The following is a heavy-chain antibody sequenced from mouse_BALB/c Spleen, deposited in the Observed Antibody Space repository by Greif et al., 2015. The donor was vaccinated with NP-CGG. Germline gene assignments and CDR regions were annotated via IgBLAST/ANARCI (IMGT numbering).Heavy chain of an antibody. CDR2: ISTYYGDA. Sequence: QVQLQQSGAELVRPGVSVKISCKGSGYTFTDYAMHWVKQSHAKSLEWIGVISTYYGDASYNQKFKGKATMTVDKSSSTAYMELARRTSEYSAIYYCARGVKGVRRYFDYWGQGTTLTVSS. CDR3: ARGVKGVRRYFDY. V-gene: IGHV1S137*01. CDR1: GYTFTDYA. D-gene: IGHD2-14*01. J-gene: IGHJ2*01.